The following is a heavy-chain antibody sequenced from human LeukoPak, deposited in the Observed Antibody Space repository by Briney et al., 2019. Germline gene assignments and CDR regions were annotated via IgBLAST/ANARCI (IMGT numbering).Heavy chain of an antibody. Sequence: SETLSLTCTVSGGSISSSNYYWGWIRQPPGKGLECIGRIYYSGSTYYNPSLKSRVTISVDTSKNQFSLKLTSVTSADTAVYYCDTIAAAGLHLDPWGQGTLVTVSS. CDR3: DTIAAAGLHLDP. V-gene: IGHV4-39*01. J-gene: IGHJ5*02. CDR2: IYYSGST. D-gene: IGHD6-13*01. CDR1: GGSISSSNYY.